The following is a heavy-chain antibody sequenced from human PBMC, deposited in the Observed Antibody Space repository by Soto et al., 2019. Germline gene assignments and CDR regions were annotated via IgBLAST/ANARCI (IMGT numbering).Heavy chain of an antibody. CDR3: ARDRECSGGTCYNYFDY. J-gene: IGHJ4*02. CDR1: GGSIISGGYY. CDR2: IYYSGST. D-gene: IGHD2-15*01. Sequence: PSETLSLTCTVSGGSIISGGYYWSWIRQHPGKGLEWIGYIYYSGSTYYNPSLKSRVTISVDTSKNQFSLKLSSVTAADTAVYYCARDRECSGGTCYNYFDYWGQGTLVTVSS. V-gene: IGHV4-31*03.